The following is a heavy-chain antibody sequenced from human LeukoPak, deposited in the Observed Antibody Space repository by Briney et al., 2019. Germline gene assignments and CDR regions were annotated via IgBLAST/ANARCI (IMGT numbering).Heavy chain of an antibody. CDR3: AREYSSSYYFDY. V-gene: IGHV3-20*04. J-gene: IGHJ4*02. Sequence: WGSLRLSCAASGFTFDDYGMSWVRHAPGKGLEWVSGINWNGGSTGYADSVKGRFTISRDNAKNSLYLQMNSLRAEDTALYYCAREYSSSYYFDYWGQGTLVTVSS. D-gene: IGHD6-6*01. CDR1: GFTFDDYG. CDR2: INWNGGST.